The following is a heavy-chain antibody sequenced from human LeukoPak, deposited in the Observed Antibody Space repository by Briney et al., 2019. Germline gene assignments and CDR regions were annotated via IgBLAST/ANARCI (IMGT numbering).Heavy chain of an antibody. J-gene: IGHJ1*01. V-gene: IGHV1-46*01. Sequence: ASVKVSCKASGYSFTTYYMHWVRQAPGQGLEWMGIINPTGGSTNYAQKFEGRVTMTRDTSTSTVYMELSSLSSEDTAVYYCARVPLSDSSGHYYPHWGQGTLVTVSS. D-gene: IGHD3-22*01. CDR2: INPTGGST. CDR3: ARVPLSDSSGHYYPH. CDR1: GYSFTTYY.